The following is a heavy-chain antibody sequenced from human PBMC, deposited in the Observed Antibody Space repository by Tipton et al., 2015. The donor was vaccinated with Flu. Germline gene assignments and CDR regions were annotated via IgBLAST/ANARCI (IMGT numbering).Heavy chain of an antibody. Sequence: TLSLTCAVSGGSFSGYYWSWIRQPPGKGLEWIGEINHSGSTNYNPSLKSRVTISVDTSKNQFSLKLSSVTAADTAVYYRARGARGIAASWGQGTLVTGSS. V-gene: IGHV4-34*01. J-gene: IGHJ5*02. CDR2: INHSGST. CDR1: GGSFSGYY. CDR3: ARGARGIAAS. D-gene: IGHD6-13*01.